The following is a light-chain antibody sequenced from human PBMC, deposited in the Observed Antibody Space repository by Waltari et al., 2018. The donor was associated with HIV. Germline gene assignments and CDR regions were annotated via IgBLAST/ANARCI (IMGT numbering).Light chain of an antibody. CDR1: TSNLRNQY. V-gene: IGLV1-51*01. CDR3: EAWDSSLSAVL. CDR2: DNN. J-gene: IGLJ2*01. Sequence: QSVLTHPPSVSAPPGQKVTLSLSGTTSNLRNQYVSWYRQLPGTAPKLLMYDNNKRPSGIPDRFSAAKSGTSATLDITGLQTGDEADYYCEAWDSSLSAVLFGGGTKVTVL.